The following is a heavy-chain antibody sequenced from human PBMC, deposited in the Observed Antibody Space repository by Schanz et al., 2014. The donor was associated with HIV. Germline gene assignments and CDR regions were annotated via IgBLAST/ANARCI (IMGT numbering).Heavy chain of an antibody. CDR3: RAWLLGDSMDV. CDR2: TSSDGTT. CDR1: GFAVSSNF. V-gene: IGHV3-53*01. J-gene: IGHJ6*02. Sequence: EVQLVESGGGLIQRGGSLRLSCAASGFAVSSNFLNWVRQTPGKGLEWVSFTSSDGTTYYADSVKGRFTISRDISRNTIYLQMNGLRGEDTDVYYCRAWLLGDSMDVWGQGTTVAVSS. D-gene: IGHD3-22*01.